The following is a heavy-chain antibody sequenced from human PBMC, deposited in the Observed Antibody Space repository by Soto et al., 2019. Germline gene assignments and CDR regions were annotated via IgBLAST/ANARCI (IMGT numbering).Heavy chain of an antibody. V-gene: IGHV1-8*01. CDR1: GYTCTSYD. J-gene: IGHJ6*02. CDR3: GSTNYNPSLKSRVTISVDTSKNQFSLKLSSVTAADTAVYYCARVVPCGGDCYEGKYYYYYYGMDV. CDR2: MNPNSGNT. D-gene: IGHD3-10*01. Sequence: GSSVKVSCQASGYTCTSYDINWVRQATGQGLEWMGWMNPNSGNTGNAQSFRARVTRTRNTPITPPKRRRASLNSGATAIYYSGSTNYNPSLKSRVTISVDTSKNQFSLKLSSVTAADTAVYYCARVVPCGGDCYEGKYYYYYYGMDVWGQGTTVTVSS.